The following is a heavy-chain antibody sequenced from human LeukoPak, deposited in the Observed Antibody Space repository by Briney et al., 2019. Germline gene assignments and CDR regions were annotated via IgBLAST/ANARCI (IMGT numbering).Heavy chain of an antibody. V-gene: IGHV4-59*01. CDR3: ARGRYDKGQYYFDY. D-gene: IGHD3-22*01. CDR1: GGSISSYY. CDR2: IYYSGST. Sequence: SETLSLTRTVSGGSISSYYWTWIRQPPGRGLEWIGYIYYSGSTNYNPSLKSRVTISVDTSKNQFSLKLSSVTAADTAVYYCARGRYDKGQYYFDYWGQGTLVTVSS. J-gene: IGHJ4*02.